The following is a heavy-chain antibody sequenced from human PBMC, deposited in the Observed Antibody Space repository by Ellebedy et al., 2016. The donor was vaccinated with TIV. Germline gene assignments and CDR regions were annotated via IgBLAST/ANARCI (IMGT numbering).Heavy chain of an antibody. CDR1: GFTFSSYW. J-gene: IGHJ4*02. V-gene: IGHV3-7*01. CDR3: AKEIGGGGSY. CDR2: IKQDGSAK. Sequence: GGSLRLSXAASGFTFSSYWMQWVRQAPGKGLEWVANIKQDGSAKYYVDSVKGRFTISRDNAKNSLYLQMDSLRAEDTAVYYCAKEIGGGGSYWGQGTLVTVSS. D-gene: IGHD3-10*01.